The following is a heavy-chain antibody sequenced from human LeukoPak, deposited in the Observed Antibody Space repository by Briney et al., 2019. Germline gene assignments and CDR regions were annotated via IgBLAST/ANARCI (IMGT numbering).Heavy chain of an antibody. Sequence: PSQTLSLTCTVSGGSISSSNWWSWVRQPPGKGLEWIGEIYHSGSTNYNPSLKSRVTISVDKSKNQFSLKLSSVTAADTAVYYCARVLAAAGTQPHYYYGMDVWGQGTTVTVSS. J-gene: IGHJ6*02. CDR2: IYHSGST. V-gene: IGHV4-4*02. CDR3: ARVLAAAGTQPHYYYGMDV. D-gene: IGHD6-13*01. CDR1: GGSISSSNW.